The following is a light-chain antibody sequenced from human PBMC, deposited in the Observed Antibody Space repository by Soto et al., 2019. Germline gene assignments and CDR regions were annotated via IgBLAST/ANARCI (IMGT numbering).Light chain of an antibody. CDR3: QQYGASPFT. Sequence: VVLTQSPATLSLSPGEPATLSCRASRDVYINALAWYQQKPGRTPTLLIYGASTRATGIPDRFSATGSGTEFSLTISSVEPEDFADYYCQQYGASPFTFGPGTRVEI. V-gene: IGKV3-20*01. CDR1: RDVYINA. CDR2: GAS. J-gene: IGKJ3*01.